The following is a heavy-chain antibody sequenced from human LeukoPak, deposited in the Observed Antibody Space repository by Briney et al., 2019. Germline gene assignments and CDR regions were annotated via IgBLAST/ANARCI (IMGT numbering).Heavy chain of an antibody. Sequence: PSETLSLTCTVSGDSISSTNYFWGWIRQPPGKGLEWIGSIYHSGSTYFNPSLKSRVTMSVDTSKNQFSVNLNSVTSADAAVYYCATYCSVTNCYRRAFHIWGQGTVVTVSS. J-gene: IGHJ3*02. CDR2: IYHSGST. CDR1: GDSISSTNYF. V-gene: IGHV4-39*01. CDR3: ATYCSVTNCYRRAFHI. D-gene: IGHD2-2*01.